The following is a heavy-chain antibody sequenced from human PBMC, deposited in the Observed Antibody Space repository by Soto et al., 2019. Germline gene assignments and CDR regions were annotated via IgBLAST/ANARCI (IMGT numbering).Heavy chain of an antibody. J-gene: IGHJ5*02. V-gene: IGHV4-39*01. CDR2: IYYSGST. Sequence: QLHLRESGPGLVKPSETLSLTCTVSGGSITSSSYYWGWIRQPPGKGLEWIGSIYYSGSTYYNPSRKSLFPISVATSKNQFSLKLSSVTAADTAVYYCATQEVGGSYVYTFDPWGQGTLVTVSS. CDR3: ATQEVGGSYVYTFDP. CDR1: GGSITSSSYY. D-gene: IGHD1-26*01.